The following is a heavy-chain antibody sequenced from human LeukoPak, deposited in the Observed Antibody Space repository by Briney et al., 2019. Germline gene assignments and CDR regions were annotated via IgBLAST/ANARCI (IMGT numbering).Heavy chain of an antibody. CDR2: IYYSGST. Sequence: SETLSLTCTVSGGSISSYYWSWIRQPPGKGLEWIGYIYYSGSTNYNPSLKSRVTISVDTSKNQFSLKLSSVTAADTAVYYCARETRAGPYYGSSGYYYYYYYGMDVWGQGTTVTVSS. CDR3: ARETRAGPYYGSSGYYYYYYYGMDV. D-gene: IGHD3-22*01. CDR1: GGSISSYY. V-gene: IGHV4-59*01. J-gene: IGHJ6*02.